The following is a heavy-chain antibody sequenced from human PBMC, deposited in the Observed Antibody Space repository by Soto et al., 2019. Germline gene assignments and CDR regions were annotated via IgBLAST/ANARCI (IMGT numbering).Heavy chain of an antibody. CDR1: GFIFSSYA. CDR3: AKRLAPDY. D-gene: IGHD3-9*01. Sequence: PGGSLRLSCAASGFIFSSYAMSWVRQAPGKGLEWVSGISGSGDSTYYADSVQGRLTISRDNSKNTLYLQMNSLRAEDTAVYYCAKRLAPDYWGQGTLVTVSS. V-gene: IGHV3-23*01. CDR2: ISGSGDST. J-gene: IGHJ4*02.